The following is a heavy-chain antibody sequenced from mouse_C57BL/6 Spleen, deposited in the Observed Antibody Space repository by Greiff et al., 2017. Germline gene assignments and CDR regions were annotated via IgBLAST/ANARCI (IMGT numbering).Heavy chain of an antibody. CDR1: GYSITSGYD. J-gene: IGHJ3*01. D-gene: IGHD4-1*01. V-gene: IGHV3-1*01. CDR2: ISYSGST. Sequence: EVQGVESGPGMVKPSQSLSLTCTVTGYSITSGYDWHWIRHFPGNKLEWMGYISYSGSTNYNPSLKSRISITHDTSKNHFFLKLNSVTTEDTATYYCARNAGTSPFAYWGQGTLVTVSA. CDR3: ARNAGTSPFAY.